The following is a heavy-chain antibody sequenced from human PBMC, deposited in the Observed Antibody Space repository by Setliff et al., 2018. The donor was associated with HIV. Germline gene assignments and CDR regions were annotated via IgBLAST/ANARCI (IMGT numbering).Heavy chain of an antibody. V-gene: IGHV1-69*13. Sequence: ASVKVSCKASGGTFRKDTITWVRQAPGQGLEWMGGIVPVFGPGNSAQKFQGRVTITADESTSTVYMEVSSLKSGDTAVYYCARATPGEHLVLHYWGQGTLVTVSS. CDR1: GGTFRKDT. CDR3: ARATPGEHLVLHY. J-gene: IGHJ4*02. CDR2: IVPVFGPG. D-gene: IGHD6-13*01.